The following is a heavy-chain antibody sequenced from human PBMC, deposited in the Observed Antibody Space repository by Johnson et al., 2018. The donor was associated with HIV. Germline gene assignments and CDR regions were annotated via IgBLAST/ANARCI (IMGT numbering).Heavy chain of an antibody. CDR2: ISYDGSNK. CDR3: ARVRGDSYGAHAFVI. Sequence: QVQLVESGGGVVQPGRSLRLSCAASGFTFSSYAMHWVRQAPGKGLEWVAVISYDGSNKYYADSVKGRFTISRDNSKNTLYLQMNSLRAEDTAVYYCARVRGDSYGAHAFVIWGQGTMVTVSS. CDR1: GFTFSSYA. V-gene: IGHV3-30-3*01. J-gene: IGHJ3*02. D-gene: IGHD5-18*01.